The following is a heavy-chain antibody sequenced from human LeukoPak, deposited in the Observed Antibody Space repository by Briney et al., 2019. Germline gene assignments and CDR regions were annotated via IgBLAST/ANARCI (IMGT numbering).Heavy chain of an antibody. Sequence: ASVKVSCKASGFTFSTYYIHWVRQAPGQGLEWMGLVNPSGTATNYAQKFKGRVTMTRDTSTSTVYMELSSLRSEDTAVYYCAREFRGGYFDYWGQGTLVTVSS. D-gene: IGHD2-21*01. J-gene: IGHJ4*02. CDR3: AREFRGGYFDY. V-gene: IGHV1-46*01. CDR2: VNPSGTAT. CDR1: GFTFSTYY.